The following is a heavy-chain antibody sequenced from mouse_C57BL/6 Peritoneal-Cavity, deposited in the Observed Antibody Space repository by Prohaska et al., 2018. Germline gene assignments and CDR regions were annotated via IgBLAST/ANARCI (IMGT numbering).Heavy chain of an antibody. Sequence: QFTLKESGPGIFQSSHTLSLTCSFYGFSLSTSGMGVSWIRQHSEKGLEWLAHIYWDDDKRYNPSLKSRLTISKDTSRNQVFLKITSVDTADTATYYCARSRFYYFDYWGQGTTLTVSS. CDR2: IYWDDDK. J-gene: IGHJ2*01. V-gene: IGHV8-12*01. CDR3: ARSRFYYFDY. CDR1: GFSLSTSGMG.